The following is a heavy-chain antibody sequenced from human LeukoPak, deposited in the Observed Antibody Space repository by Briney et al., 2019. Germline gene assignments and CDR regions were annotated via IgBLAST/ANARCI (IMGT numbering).Heavy chain of an antibody. Sequence: GGSLRLSCAASGFTFNNYVLHWVRQAPGKGLEWVAVVSYDGSNKYYADSVKGRFTISRDNSENRLYLQMNSLRADDTAVYYCARATTVTTGGDYWGRGTLVTVSS. D-gene: IGHD4-17*01. J-gene: IGHJ4*02. CDR3: ARATTVTTGGDY. CDR2: VSYDGSNK. CDR1: GFTFNNYV. V-gene: IGHV3-30-3*01.